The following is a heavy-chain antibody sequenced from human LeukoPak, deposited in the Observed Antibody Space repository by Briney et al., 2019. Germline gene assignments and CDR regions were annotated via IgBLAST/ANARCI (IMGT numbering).Heavy chain of an antibody. CDR1: GFIFRSHA. J-gene: IGHJ4*02. CDR2: ISGSGGST. Sequence: GGSLRLSCAASGFIFRSHAMTWVRQTPGKGLEWVSAISGSGGSTYYADSVKGRFTISRDNSKSTLYLQMKSLRAEDTAVYYCAQWKVADFWSGYGDFDYWGQGTLVTVSS. D-gene: IGHD3-3*01. CDR3: AQWKVADFWSGYGDFDY. V-gene: IGHV3-23*01.